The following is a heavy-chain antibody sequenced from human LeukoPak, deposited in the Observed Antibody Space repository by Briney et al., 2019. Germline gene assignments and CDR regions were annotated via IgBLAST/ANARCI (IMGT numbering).Heavy chain of an antibody. J-gene: IGHJ4*02. CDR3: ARGGTTRSPPFDY. V-gene: IGHV6-1*01. Sequence: SQTLSLTCAISGDSVSSNSAAWNWIRQSPSRGLEWLGRTYYRSKYYSEYALSVKSRMTINPDTSKNQFSLQLNSVTPEDTAVYYCARGGTTRSPPFDYWGQGTLVTVSS. CDR2: TYYRSKYYS. CDR1: GDSVSSNSAA. D-gene: IGHD4-17*01.